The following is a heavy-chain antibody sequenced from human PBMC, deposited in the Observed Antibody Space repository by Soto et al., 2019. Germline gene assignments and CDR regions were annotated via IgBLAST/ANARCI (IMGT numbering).Heavy chain of an antibody. J-gene: IGHJ4*02. CDR3: ARNGATWASFDY. Sequence: QVQLVESGGGVVQPGRSLRLSCAASGFTFSSYGMHWVRQAPGKGLEWVAVISYDGSNKYYADPVKGRFTISRDNSKNTLYLQMNSLRAEDTAVYYCARNGATWASFDYWGQGTLVTVSS. D-gene: IGHD1-26*01. V-gene: IGHV3-30*03. CDR2: ISYDGSNK. CDR1: GFTFSSYG.